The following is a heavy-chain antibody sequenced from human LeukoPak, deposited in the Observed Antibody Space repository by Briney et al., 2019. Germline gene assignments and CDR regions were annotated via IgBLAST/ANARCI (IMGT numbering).Heavy chain of an antibody. J-gene: IGHJ5*02. Sequence: SETLSLTCTVSGGSISSSSYYWGWIRQPPGKGLEWIGSIYYSGSTYYNPSLKSRVTISVDTSKNQFSLKLSSVTAADTAMYYCARPTVIYCGGDCYEVWFDPWGQGTLVTVSS. CDR3: ARPTVIYCGGDCYEVWFDP. CDR2: IYYSGST. V-gene: IGHV4-39*01. CDR1: GGSISSSSYY. D-gene: IGHD2-21*02.